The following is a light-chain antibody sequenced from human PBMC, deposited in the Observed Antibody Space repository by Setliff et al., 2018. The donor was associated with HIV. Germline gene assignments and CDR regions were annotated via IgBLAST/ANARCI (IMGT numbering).Light chain of an antibody. CDR2: EVT. CDR1: SSDVGGYSL. J-gene: IGLJ1*01. Sequence: QSVLTQPASMSGSPGQSITISCTGTSSDVGGYSLVSWYQQRPGKAPKLIIYEVTNRASGVSNRFSGSKSGNTASLTISGLQAEDEADYYCSSYAITNTLPFGTGTKVTVL. CDR3: SSYAITNTLP. V-gene: IGLV2-14*03.